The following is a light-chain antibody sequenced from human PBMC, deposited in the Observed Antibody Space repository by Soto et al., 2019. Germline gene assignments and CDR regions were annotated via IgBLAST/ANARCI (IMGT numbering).Light chain of an antibody. CDR3: QHSSSDLTT. J-gene: IGKJ5*01. V-gene: IGKV1-5*01. Sequence: DIQMTQSPSTLSASVGDRVTITCRASQTISNWLAWYQQEPGKAPKVLIFDASTLDGGVPSRFSGRRSGTDFTLTISSLQPSDFATYYCQHSSSDLTTFGQGTRLEIK. CDR2: DAS. CDR1: QTISNW.